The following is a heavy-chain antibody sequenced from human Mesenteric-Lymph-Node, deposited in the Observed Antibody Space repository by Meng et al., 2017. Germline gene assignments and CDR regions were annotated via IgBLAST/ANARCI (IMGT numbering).Heavy chain of an antibody. CDR2: IKHDVSDT. CDR1: GFTFSNYW. CDR3: ARSREAHCSGGTCYTGDY. D-gene: IGHD2-15*01. Sequence: GESLKIFCAASGFTFSNYWMTWVRQAPGKGLEWVALIKHDVSDTYHVDSVKGRFTISRDNAKNSLYLQMNSLRAEDTAVYYCARSREAHCSGGTCYTGDYWGQGTLVTVSS. J-gene: IGHJ4*02. V-gene: IGHV3-7*01.